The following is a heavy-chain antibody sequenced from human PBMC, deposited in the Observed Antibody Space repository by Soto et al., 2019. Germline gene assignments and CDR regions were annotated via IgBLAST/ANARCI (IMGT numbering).Heavy chain of an antibody. CDR1: GVSISSCY. CDR3: ARVVKSGSRWYRWDYYYYVIDV. CDR2: SYYSGST. Sequence: SETLSLTCTVSGVSISSCYWSWYGQLPGKGLQWMGDSYYSGSTNYNPSLKSRGSISVDTSKNQFSLQLSPVTAADTAAYYCARVVKSGSRWYRWDYYYYVIDVCGQGTTVTFYS. D-gene: IGHD6-13*01. V-gene: IGHV4-59*01. J-gene: IGHJ6*02.